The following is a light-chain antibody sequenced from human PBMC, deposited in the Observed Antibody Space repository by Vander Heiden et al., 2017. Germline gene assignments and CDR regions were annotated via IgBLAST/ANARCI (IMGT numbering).Light chain of an antibody. J-gene: IGKJ2*01. Sequence: DVQLTQSPSSLSASVGDRVSITCQASQDIDNYLNWYQQKPRKAPKLLIYDASNLETGVPSRFSGSGSGTYFTFTISSLQPEDIATYYCQQYDNVPPMYTFGQGTKLEIK. CDR3: QQYDNVPPMYT. CDR2: DAS. CDR1: QDIDNY. V-gene: IGKV1-33*01.